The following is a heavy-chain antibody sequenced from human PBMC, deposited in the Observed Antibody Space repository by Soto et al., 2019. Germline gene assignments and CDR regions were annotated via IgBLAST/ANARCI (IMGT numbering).Heavy chain of an antibody. CDR2: ISYDGSNK. CDR1: GFTFSSYG. V-gene: IGHV3-30*18. D-gene: IGHD6-13*01. CDR3: AKAFQIRMRSSSCDY. Sequence: QVQLVESGGGVVQPGRSLRLSCAASGFTFSSYGIHWVRQAPGKGLEWVAVISYDGSNKYYADSVKGRFTISRDNSKNTLYLQMNSLRAEDTAVYYCAKAFQIRMRSSSCDYWGQGTLVTVSS. J-gene: IGHJ4*02.